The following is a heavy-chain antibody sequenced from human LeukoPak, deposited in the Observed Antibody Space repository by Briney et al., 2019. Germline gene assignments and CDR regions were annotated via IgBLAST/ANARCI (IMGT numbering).Heavy chain of an antibody. V-gene: IGHV1-69*13. CDR3: ARGIGRYDSSGYAGRI. CDR2: IIPIFGTA. J-gene: IGHJ3*02. CDR1: GGTFSSYA. D-gene: IGHD3-22*01. Sequence: ASVKVSCKASGGTFSSYAISWVRQAPGQGLEWMGGIIPIFGTANYAQKFQGRVTVTADESTSTAYMELSSLRSEDTAVYYCARGIGRYDSSGYAGRIWGQGTMVTVSS.